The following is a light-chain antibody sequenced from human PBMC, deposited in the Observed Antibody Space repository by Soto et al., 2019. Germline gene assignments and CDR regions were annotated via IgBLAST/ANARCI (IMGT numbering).Light chain of an antibody. Sequence: QSVLTQPASVSGSPGQSITISCTGTSSDVGGYNYVSWYQQRPGKAPKLMIYDVSNRPSGVSNRFSGSKSGNTASLTISGLQAEDEADYYCSSYTSSSIPVVFGGGTQLTVL. CDR1: SSDVGGYNY. V-gene: IGLV2-14*01. J-gene: IGLJ2*01. CDR2: DVS. CDR3: SSYTSSSIPVV.